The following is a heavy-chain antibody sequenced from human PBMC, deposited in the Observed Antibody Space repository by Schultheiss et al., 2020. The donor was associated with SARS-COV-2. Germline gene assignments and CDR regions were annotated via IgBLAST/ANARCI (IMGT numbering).Heavy chain of an antibody. D-gene: IGHD3-16*01. V-gene: IGHV3-23*01. J-gene: IGHJ4*02. Sequence: GGSLRLSCVVSGFTFDNYAMSWVRQAPGKGLEWVSGINGRGTTTYYADSVKGRFAMSRVNSKNTLSLDMNNLRAEDTALYYCAKDFGSGRLYFDFWSQGTLVTVSS. CDR3: AKDFGSGRLYFDF. CDR1: GFTFDNYA. CDR2: INGRGTTT.